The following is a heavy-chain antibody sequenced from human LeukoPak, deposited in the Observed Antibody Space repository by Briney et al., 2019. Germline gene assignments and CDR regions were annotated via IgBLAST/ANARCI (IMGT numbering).Heavy chain of an antibody. D-gene: IGHD2-2*01. CDR2: TYYRSTWYN. CDR3: ARRLTQYDCFDP. Sequence: QTLSLTCAISGDSVSSNSVTWNWIRQSPSRGLEWLGRTYYRSTWYNDYAVSVSGRITVNPDTSKNQFSLHLNSVTPEDTAVYYCARRLTQYDCFDPWGQGILVTVSS. J-gene: IGHJ5*02. V-gene: IGHV6-1*01. CDR1: GDSVSSNSVT.